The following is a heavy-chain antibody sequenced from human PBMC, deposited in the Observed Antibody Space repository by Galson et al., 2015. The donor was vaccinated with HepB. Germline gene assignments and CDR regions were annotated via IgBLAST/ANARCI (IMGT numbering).Heavy chain of an antibody. V-gene: IGHV3-30-3*01. CDR2: ISSDDSNK. CDR3: ARDTSATFDP. J-gene: IGHJ5*02. Sequence: SLRLSCAASGFTFSSYAMHWVRQAPGKGVEWVAVISSDDSNKYYADSVKGRFTISRDNSKNTLYLQMNSLRPEDTAVYYCARDTSATFDPWGQGTLVSVSS. CDR1: GFTFSSYA.